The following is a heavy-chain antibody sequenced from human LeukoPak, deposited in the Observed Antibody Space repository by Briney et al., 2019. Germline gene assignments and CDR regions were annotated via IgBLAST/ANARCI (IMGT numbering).Heavy chain of an antibody. CDR1: GYTFTGYY. V-gene: IGHV1-2*02. D-gene: IGHD6-13*01. Sequence: ASVKVSCKASGYTFTGYYMHWVRQAPGQGLEWMGWINPNSGGTNYAQKFQGRVTMTRDTSITTAYMELSRLRSDDTAVYYCARLVYSSSWNFDYWGQGTLVTASS. CDR2: INPNSGGT. J-gene: IGHJ4*02. CDR3: ARLVYSSSWNFDY.